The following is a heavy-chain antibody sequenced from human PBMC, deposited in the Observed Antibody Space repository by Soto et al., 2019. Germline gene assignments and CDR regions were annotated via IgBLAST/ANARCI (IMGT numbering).Heavy chain of an antibody. CDR2: IYPGGSES. J-gene: IGHJ4*02. CDR1: GYNFGIYW. D-gene: IGHD6-13*01. Sequence: EVQLVQSGAALKKPGESLKISCKGSGYNFGIYWIGWVRQVPGKGLEWMGLIYPGGSESRYSPSFQGQVTVSADESLSTAYLQWSTLKAADTAIYFWARQGDSGSFDYWGQGTLVTVSS. CDR3: ARQGDSGSFDY. V-gene: IGHV5-51*03.